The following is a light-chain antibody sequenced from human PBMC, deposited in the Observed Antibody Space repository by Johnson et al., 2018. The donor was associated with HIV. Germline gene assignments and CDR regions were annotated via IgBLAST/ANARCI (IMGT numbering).Light chain of an antibody. Sequence: QSVLTQPPSVSAAPGQKVTISCSGSNSNVGNNYVSWYQHFPGRAPKLLIYENNKRPSGIPDRFSASKSGTSATLGITGLPTGDEADYFCGTWDSSLSTGVFGTGTEVTVL. CDR1: NSNVGNNY. CDR2: ENN. V-gene: IGLV1-51*02. J-gene: IGLJ1*01. CDR3: GTWDSSLSTGV.